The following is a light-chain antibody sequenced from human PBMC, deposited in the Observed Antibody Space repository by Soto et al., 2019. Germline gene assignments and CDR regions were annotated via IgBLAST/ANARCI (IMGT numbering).Light chain of an antibody. CDR1: QSICSW. CDR2: KAS. V-gene: IGKV1-5*03. CDR3: QQYNSYSWT. Sequence: DIQMTQSPSTLSASVGERVTITCRASQSICSWLAWYQQKPGKAPKLLIYKASSLESGVPSRFSGSGSGTEFTLTISSLQPDDFATYYCQQYNSYSWTFGQGTKVEIK. J-gene: IGKJ1*01.